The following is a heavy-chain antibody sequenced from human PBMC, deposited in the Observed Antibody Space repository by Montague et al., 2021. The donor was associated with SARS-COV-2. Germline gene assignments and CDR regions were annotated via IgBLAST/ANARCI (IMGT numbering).Heavy chain of an antibody. D-gene: IGHD2-15*01. Sequence: SLRLSCAASGFTFSSYAMHWVRQAPGKGLEWVAVISYDGSNKYYADSVKGRSTISRDNPKNTLYLQMNSLRAEDTAVYYCARDLVVVAATPIDYWGQGTLVTVSS. J-gene: IGHJ4*02. CDR1: GFTFSSYA. V-gene: IGHV3-30-3*01. CDR2: ISYDGSNK. CDR3: ARDLVVVAATPIDY.